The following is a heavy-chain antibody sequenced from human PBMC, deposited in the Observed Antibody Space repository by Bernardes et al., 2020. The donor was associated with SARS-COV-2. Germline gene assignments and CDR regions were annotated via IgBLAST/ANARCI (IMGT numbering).Heavy chain of an antibody. CDR3: ARGGRYSYNWYLDL. CDR1: GFSLRSYW. J-gene: IGHJ2*01. Sequence: GGSLRLSCAASGFSLRSYWMYWVRQAPGKGLVWVSRMNGDGRTTTYADSVKGRFTISGDNAKNTLSLQMNSLRVEDTAVYYCARGGRYSYNWYLDLWGRGTLVTVSS. V-gene: IGHV3-74*03. CDR2: MNGDGRTT. D-gene: IGHD1-1*01.